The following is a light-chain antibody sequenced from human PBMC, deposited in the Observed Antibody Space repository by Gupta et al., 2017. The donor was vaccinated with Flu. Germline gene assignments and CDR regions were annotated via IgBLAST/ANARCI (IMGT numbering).Light chain of an antibody. CDR2: AAS. Sequence: DIHMTKSPSSLSASVGDRVTITCRASQSISSYLNWYQQKPGKAPKLLIYAASRGQSGVPSRFSGSGLGTDFTLTISSRQPEDFATYYCQQRDSTPITFGGGTKVEIK. CDR1: QSISSY. V-gene: IGKV1-39*01. J-gene: IGKJ4*02. CDR3: QQRDSTPIT.